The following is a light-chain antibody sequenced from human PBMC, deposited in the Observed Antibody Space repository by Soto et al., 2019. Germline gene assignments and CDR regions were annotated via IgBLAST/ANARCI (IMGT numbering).Light chain of an antibody. V-gene: IGKV4-1*01. Sequence: DIVMTQSPDSLAVSLGERATINCQSSQSILYSSNNQNYLAWYQQKPGQPPKLLIYWASTRESGVPDRFSGSGSGTDFIITISSLQVEDVAVYYCQQYYITPRTFGGGTKVEIK. CDR1: QSILYSSNNQNY. CDR2: WAS. CDR3: QQYYITPRT. J-gene: IGKJ4*01.